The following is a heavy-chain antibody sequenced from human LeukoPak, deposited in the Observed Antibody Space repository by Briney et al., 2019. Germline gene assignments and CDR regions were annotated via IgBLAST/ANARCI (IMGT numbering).Heavy chain of an antibody. Sequence: SVKVSCKASGGTFSSYAINWVRQAPGQGREWMGGIIPIFGTAKYAQKFQGRVTITTDESTSTAYMELSGLRSEDTAVYYCARDRNGSYHRLDYWGQGTQVTVSS. CDR2: IIPIFGTA. D-gene: IGHD1-26*01. J-gene: IGHJ4*02. CDR1: GGTFSSYA. CDR3: ARDRNGSYHRLDY. V-gene: IGHV1-69*05.